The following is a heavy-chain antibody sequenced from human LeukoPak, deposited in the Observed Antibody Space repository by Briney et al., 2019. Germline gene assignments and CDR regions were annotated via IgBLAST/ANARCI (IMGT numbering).Heavy chain of an antibody. CDR2: INPNSGGT. D-gene: IGHD6-13*01. CDR3: ARGSSSWYFSPYNWFDP. Sequence: ASVKVSCKXSGYTFTGYYMHWVRQAPGQGLEWMGRINPNSGGTNYSQKFQGRVTMTRDTSISTAYMELSRLRSDDTAVYYCARGSSSWYFSPYNWFDPWGQGTLVTVSS. CDR1: GYTFTGYY. V-gene: IGHV1-2*06. J-gene: IGHJ5*02.